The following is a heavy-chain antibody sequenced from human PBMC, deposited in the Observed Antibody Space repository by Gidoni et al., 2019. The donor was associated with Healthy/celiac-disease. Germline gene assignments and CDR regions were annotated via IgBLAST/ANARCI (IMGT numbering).Heavy chain of an antibody. CDR1: GFSLSNARMG. CDR3: ARMKIGDDILDLSFDY. CDR2: IFSNDEK. Sequence: QVTLKESGPVLVKPTETLTLTCTVSGFSLSNARMGVSWIRQPPGKALEWLAHIFSNDEKSYSTSLKSRLTISKDTSKSQVVLTMTNMDPVDTATYYCARMKIGDDILDLSFDYWGQGTLVTVSS. V-gene: IGHV2-26*01. D-gene: IGHD3-9*01. J-gene: IGHJ4*02.